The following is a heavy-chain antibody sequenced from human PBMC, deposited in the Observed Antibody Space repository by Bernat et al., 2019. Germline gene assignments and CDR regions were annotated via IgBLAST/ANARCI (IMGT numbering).Heavy chain of an antibody. CDR1: GGSISSSSYY. D-gene: IGHD6-13*01. CDR3: ARQGSSSSWGTSESFDY. CDR2: IYYSGST. V-gene: IGHV4-39*01. J-gene: IGHJ4*02. Sequence: QLQLQESGPGLVKPSETLSLTCTVSGGSISSSSYYWGWIRQPPGKGLEWIGSIYYSGSTSYNPSLKRRVTISVDTSKNQFSLKLSSVTAADTAVYYCARQGSSSSWGTSESFDYWGQGTLVTVSS.